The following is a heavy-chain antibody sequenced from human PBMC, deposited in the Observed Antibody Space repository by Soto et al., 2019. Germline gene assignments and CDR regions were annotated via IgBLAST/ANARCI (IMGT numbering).Heavy chain of an antibody. Sequence: SETLSLTCAVSGGSISSGGYSWSWIRQPPGKGLEWIGYIYHSGSTYYNPSLKSRVTISVDRSKNQFSLKLSSVTAADTAVYYCARCYGDYSELDYWGQGTPVTVSS. CDR3: ARCYGDYSELDY. J-gene: IGHJ4*02. CDR2: IYHSGST. CDR1: GGSISSGGYS. D-gene: IGHD4-17*01. V-gene: IGHV4-30-2*01.